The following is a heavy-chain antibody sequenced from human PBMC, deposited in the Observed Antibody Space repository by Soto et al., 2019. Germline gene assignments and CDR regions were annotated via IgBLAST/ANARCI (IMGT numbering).Heavy chain of an antibody. Sequence: SVKVSCKASGGTFSSYAISWVRQAPGQGLEWMGGIIPIFGTANYAQKFQGRVTITADKSTSTAYMELSSLRSEDTAVYYCARSIPAAGSSWFDTWGQGTLVTVSS. J-gene: IGHJ5*02. CDR3: ARSIPAAGSSWFDT. CDR1: GGTFSSYA. V-gene: IGHV1-69*06. D-gene: IGHD6-13*01. CDR2: IIPIFGTA.